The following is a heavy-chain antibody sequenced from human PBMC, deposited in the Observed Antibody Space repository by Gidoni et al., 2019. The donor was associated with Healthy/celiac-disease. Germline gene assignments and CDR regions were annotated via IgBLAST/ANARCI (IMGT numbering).Heavy chain of an antibody. Sequence: QSKLVASGGAVVQPGGSLRLSCAASALTFSRYVMPLVRQAPGKGLVWVAFIRYDGRNKYYADAVKGRFTISRDNSKNALYLKMNSLRAEDTAVYYCAKDGGEGRLRFLEWLTNYFDYWGQGTLVTVSS. J-gene: IGHJ4*02. CDR2: IRYDGRNK. V-gene: IGHV3-30*02. CDR3: AKDGGEGRLRFLEWLTNYFDY. CDR1: ALTFSRYV. D-gene: IGHD3-3*01.